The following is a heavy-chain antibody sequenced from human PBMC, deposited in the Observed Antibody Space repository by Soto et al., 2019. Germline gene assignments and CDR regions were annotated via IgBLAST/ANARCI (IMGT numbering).Heavy chain of an antibody. CDR3: GGDRGRGGGGFDP. V-gene: IGHV4-31*03. J-gene: IGHJ5*02. D-gene: IGHD3-10*01. Sequence: QVQLQESGPGLVKPSQTLSLTCTVSGGSISSGGYYWSWIRQHPGKGLEWIGYIYYSGSTYYNPSLKGRVSIPVDTSKDQFPLKVSSVTAGDTAVYYGGGDRGRGGGGFDPWGQGTLVTVSS. CDR2: IYYSGST. CDR1: GGSISSGGYY.